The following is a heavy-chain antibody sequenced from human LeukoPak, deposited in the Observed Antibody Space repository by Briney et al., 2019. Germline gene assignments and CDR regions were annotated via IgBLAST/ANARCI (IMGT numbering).Heavy chain of an antibody. V-gene: IGHV4-39*07. CDR2: IYYSGST. J-gene: IGHJ5*02. D-gene: IGHD2-2*01. CDR1: GGSISSSSYY. CDR3: TRVPRCSSTSCYHLPHNWFDP. Sequence: SETLSLTCTVPGGSISSSSYYWGWIRQPPGKGLEWIGSIYYSGSTYYNPSLKSRVTISVDTSKNQFSLKLSSVTAADTAVYYCTRVPRCSSTSCYHLPHNWFDPWGQGTLVTVSS.